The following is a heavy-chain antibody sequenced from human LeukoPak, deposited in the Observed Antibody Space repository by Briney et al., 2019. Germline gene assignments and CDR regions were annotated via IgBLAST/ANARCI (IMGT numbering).Heavy chain of an antibody. CDR1: GGSISSYY. J-gene: IGHJ4*02. V-gene: IGHV4-59*08. Sequence: SETLSLTCTVSGGSISSYYWSWIRQPPGKGLEWIGHIYYSGSTNYNPSLKSRVTISVDTSKNQFSLKLSSVTAADTAVYYCARSYDFWSGYSLDYWGQGTLVTVSS. CDR3: ARSYDFWSGYSLDY. D-gene: IGHD3-3*01. CDR2: IYYSGST.